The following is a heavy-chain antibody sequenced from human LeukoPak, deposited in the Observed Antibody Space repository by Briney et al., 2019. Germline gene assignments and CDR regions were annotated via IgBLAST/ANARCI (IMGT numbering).Heavy chain of an antibody. Sequence: GGSLRLSCAASGFTFSSYGMHWVRQAPGKGLEWVAIISYDGTNKYYADSVKGRFTISRDNPNNTLYLQMHSLRAEDTAVYYCAREISRFGIWGQGTLVTVSS. D-gene: IGHD3-16*01. CDR2: ISYDGTNK. CDR3: AREISRFGI. V-gene: IGHV3-30*03. CDR1: GFTFSSYG. J-gene: IGHJ4*02.